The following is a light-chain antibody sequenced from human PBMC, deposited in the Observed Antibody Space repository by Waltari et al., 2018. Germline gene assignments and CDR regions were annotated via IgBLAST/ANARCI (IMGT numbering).Light chain of an antibody. CDR3: CSYAXXXTXV. CDR1: SSDVGGXNY. V-gene: IGLV2-11*01. CDR2: DVX. J-gene: IGLJ3*02. Sequence: SALTQPXXVSGSPGQPVTLSCTGTSSDVGGXNYFSWYQQHPGKAPKPMIYDVXKRPSGXXXXFXGSKSXNTASLTXSXXXAEDEAXYYXCSYAXXXTXVFGGXTXLTVL.